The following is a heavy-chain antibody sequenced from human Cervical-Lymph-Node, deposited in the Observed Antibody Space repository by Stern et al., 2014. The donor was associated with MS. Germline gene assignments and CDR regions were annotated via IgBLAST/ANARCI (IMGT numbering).Heavy chain of an antibody. Sequence: QVQLVQSGAEVKKPGASMTISCKTSGYNFIDHAIHWVRQAPGQRLEWMGWNNGGPSTTKYSQKFQGRVSFTRDKAASAAYMDLSSLSPDDTAVYYCARQPDYSDFLDFWGQGTLVTVSS. CDR1: GYNFIDHA. CDR3: ARQPDYSDFLDF. V-gene: IGHV1-3*01. J-gene: IGHJ4*02. D-gene: IGHD4-11*01. CDR2: NNGGPSTT.